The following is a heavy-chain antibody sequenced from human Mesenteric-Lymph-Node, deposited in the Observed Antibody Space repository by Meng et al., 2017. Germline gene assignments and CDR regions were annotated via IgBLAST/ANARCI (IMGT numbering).Heavy chain of an antibody. CDR2: IYSSGTP. CDR1: GASIGSFY. J-gene: IGHJ4*02. V-gene: IGHV4-4*07. D-gene: IGHD3-22*01. Sequence: SDILSPTCTLPGASIGSFYWTWIRQPAGKGPEWIGRIYSSGTPMYNPSLRSRVTMSVDTSKNQFSLNLRSVAAADTAVYFCARGRTDSSVPQSHSGFDSWGQGTLVTVSS. CDR3: ARGRTDSSVPQSHSGFDS.